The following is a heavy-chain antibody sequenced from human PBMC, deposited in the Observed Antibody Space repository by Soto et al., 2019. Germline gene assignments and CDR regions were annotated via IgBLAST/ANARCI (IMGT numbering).Heavy chain of an antibody. CDR3: ARMPIVGTTPYYFD. V-gene: IGHV4-39*01. CDR1: GASITYSSYY. CDR2: VYYSGST. D-gene: IGHD1-1*01. J-gene: IGHJ4*01. Sequence: SETLSLTCTVSGASITYSSYYWGWVRQPPGKGLEWIAYVYYSGSTYYNPSLKSRVTISLDTSEKLFSLSLTSVTAADTAVYYCARMPIVGTTPYYFD.